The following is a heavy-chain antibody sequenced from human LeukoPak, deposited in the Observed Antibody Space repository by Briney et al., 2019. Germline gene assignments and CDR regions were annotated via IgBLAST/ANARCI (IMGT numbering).Heavy chain of an antibody. J-gene: IGHJ1*01. Sequence: GGSLRLSCAASGFTFSSYSMNWVRQAPGKGLEWVSYISSSSSTIYYADSVKGRFTISRDNAKNSLYLQMNSLRAEDTAVYYCARVYGPGMDEYFHLWGQGTLVTVSS. V-gene: IGHV3-48*01. CDR3: ARVYGPGMDEYFHL. D-gene: IGHD3-10*01. CDR1: GFTFSSYS. CDR2: ISSSSSTI.